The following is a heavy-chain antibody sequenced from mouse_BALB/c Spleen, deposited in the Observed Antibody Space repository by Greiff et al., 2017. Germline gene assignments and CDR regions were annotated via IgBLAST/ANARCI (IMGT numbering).Heavy chain of an antibody. V-gene: IGHV1S22*01. Sequence: LQQPGSELVRPGASVKLSCKASGYTFTSYWMHWVKQRPGQGLEWIGNIYPGSGSTNYDEKFKSKATLTVDTSSSTAYMQLSSLTSEDSAVYYCTRGIYYYGSSSYYYAMDYWGQGNSVTVSS. J-gene: IGHJ4*01. D-gene: IGHD1-1*01. CDR1: GYTFTSYW. CDR2: IYPGSGST. CDR3: TRGIYYYGSSSYYYAMDY.